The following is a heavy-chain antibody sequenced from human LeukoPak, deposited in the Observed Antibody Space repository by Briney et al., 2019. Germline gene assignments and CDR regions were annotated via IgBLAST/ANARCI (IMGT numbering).Heavy chain of an antibody. J-gene: IGHJ4*02. V-gene: IGHV3-30*03. CDR2: ISYDGSNK. CDR1: GFTFSSYG. D-gene: IGHD6-19*01. Sequence: PGGSLRLSCAASGFTFSSYGMHWVRQAPGKGLEWVAVISYDGSNKYYADSVKGRFTISRDNSKNTLYLQMNSLRAEDTAVYYCARDRGSGWYFDYWGQGTLVTVSS. CDR3: ARDRGSGWYFDY.